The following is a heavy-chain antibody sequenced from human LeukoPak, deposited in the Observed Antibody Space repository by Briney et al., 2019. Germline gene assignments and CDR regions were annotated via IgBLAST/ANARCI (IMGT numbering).Heavy chain of an antibody. Sequence: SVKVSCKASGGTFSSYAISWVRQPPGQGLEWMGGIIPIFGTANYAQKFQGRVTITTDESTSTAYMELSSLRSEDTAVYYCARVGFGNYAIDYWGQGTLVTVFS. V-gene: IGHV1-69*05. CDR3: ARVGFGNYAIDY. J-gene: IGHJ4*02. CDR1: GGTFSSYA. D-gene: IGHD4-11*01. CDR2: IIPIFGTA.